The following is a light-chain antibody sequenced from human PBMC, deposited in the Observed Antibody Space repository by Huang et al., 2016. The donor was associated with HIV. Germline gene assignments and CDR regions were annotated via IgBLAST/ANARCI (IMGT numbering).Light chain of an antibody. CDR3: QQYNNWPWT. J-gene: IGKJ1*01. V-gene: IGKV3-15*01. CDR1: QSVSSN. Sequence: EKVMTQSPATLSVSPGERATLSCRASQSVSSNLAWYQQKPGQAPRLFMYGASTRATGIPARFSGSGSGTEFTLTISSLQSEDFAVYYWQQYNNWPWTFGQGTKVEIK. CDR2: GAS.